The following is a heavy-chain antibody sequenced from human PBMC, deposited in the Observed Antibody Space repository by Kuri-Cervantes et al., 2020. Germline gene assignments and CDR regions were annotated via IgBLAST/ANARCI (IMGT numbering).Heavy chain of an antibody. CDR3: ARLEHYSGSGHYGMDV. Sequence: SVKVSCKASGYTFTSYGISWVRQAPGQGLEWMGGIIPIFGTANYAQKFQGRVTMTADESTSTAYMELSSLRSEDTAMYYCARLEHYSGSGHYGMDVWGQGTTVTVSS. CDR2: IIPIFGTA. V-gene: IGHV1-69*13. D-gene: IGHD3-10*01. CDR1: GYTFTSYG. J-gene: IGHJ6*02.